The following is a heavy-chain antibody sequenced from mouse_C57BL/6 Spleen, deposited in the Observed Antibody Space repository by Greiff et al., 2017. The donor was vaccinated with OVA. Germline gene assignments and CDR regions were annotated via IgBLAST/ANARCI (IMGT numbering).Heavy chain of an antibody. V-gene: IGHV8-5*01. J-gene: IGHJ1*03. D-gene: IGHD2-1*01. CDR3: AQTEFRSDGNYGYFDV. CDR2: IWWNDDK. CDR1: GFSLSTSNMG. Sequence: QVTLKVSGPGILQPSQTLSLTCSFSGFSLSTSNMGIGWIRQPSGKGLEWLAHIWWNDDKYYNPSLKSRLTISKDTSNNQVFLKITRVDTADTATHYCAQTEFRSDGNYGYFDVWGTGTTVTVSS.